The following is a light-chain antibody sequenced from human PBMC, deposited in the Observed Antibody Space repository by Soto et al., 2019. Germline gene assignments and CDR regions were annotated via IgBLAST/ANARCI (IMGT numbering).Light chain of an antibody. V-gene: IGLV2-14*01. Sequence: QSVLTQPASVSGSPGQSITISCTGTSSDVGGYNYVSWYQQHPGKAPKLMIYDVSNRPSGVSNRFPRSKSGTTASLTISGLQAEDEADYYSSSYTSSSTLLFGGGPSSPS. CDR2: DVS. CDR1: SSDVGGYNY. J-gene: IGLJ2*01. CDR3: SSYTSSSTLL.